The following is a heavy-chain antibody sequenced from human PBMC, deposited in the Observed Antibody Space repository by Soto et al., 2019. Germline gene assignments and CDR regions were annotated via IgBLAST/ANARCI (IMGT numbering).Heavy chain of an antibody. D-gene: IGHD3-22*01. CDR3: ASSSGPPGRTFDI. CDR1: GGTFSSYA. Sequence: GALVKVSCKASGGTFSSYAISWVRQAPGQGLEWMGGIIPIFGTANYAQKFQGRVTITADESTSTAYMELSSLRSEDTAVYYCASSSGPPGRTFDIWGQGTMVTVSS. CDR2: IIPIFGTA. V-gene: IGHV1-69*13. J-gene: IGHJ3*02.